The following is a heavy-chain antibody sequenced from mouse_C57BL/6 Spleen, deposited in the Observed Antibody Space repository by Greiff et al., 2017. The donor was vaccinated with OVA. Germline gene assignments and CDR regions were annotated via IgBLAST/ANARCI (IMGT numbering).Heavy chain of an antibody. CDR2: IWSGGST. CDR3: ARNSFEGVYYAMDY. Sequence: VQRVESGPGLVQPSQSLSITCTVSGFSLTSYGVHWVRQSPGKGLEWLGVIWSGGSTDYNAAFISRLSISKDNSKSQVFFKMNSLQADDTAIYYCARNSFEGVYYAMDYWGQGTSVTVSS. J-gene: IGHJ4*01. CDR1: GFSLTSYG. V-gene: IGHV2-2*01.